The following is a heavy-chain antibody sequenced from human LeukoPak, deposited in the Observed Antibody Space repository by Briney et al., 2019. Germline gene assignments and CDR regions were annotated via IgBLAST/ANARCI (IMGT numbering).Heavy chain of an antibody. V-gene: IGHV3-53*01. CDR2: IYSGGIA. D-gene: IGHD3-22*01. CDR1: GLTVSDSY. Sequence: PGGSLRLSCAASGLTVSDSYMSWVRQAPGKGLEWVSVIYSGGIAYYADSVKGRFIISRDNSKNTLYLQMNSLRAEDTAVYYCAREKTDYYDSNGYYYVFDYWGQGTQVTVSS. J-gene: IGHJ4*02. CDR3: AREKTDYYDSNGYYYVFDY.